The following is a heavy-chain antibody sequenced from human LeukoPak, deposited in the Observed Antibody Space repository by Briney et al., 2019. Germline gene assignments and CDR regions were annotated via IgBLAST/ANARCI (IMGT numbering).Heavy chain of an antibody. CDR1: GGSISSYY. CDR3: AKMGGSAPYFFDY. D-gene: IGHD6-19*01. V-gene: IGHV4-4*07. Sequence: SETLSLTCTVSGGSISSYYWSWIRQPAGKGLEWIGRIYTSGSTSYNPSLKSRVTISMDKSKNQFSLKLRSVTAAGTAMYYCAKMGGSAPYFFDYWGQGTLVTVSS. J-gene: IGHJ4*02. CDR2: IYTSGST.